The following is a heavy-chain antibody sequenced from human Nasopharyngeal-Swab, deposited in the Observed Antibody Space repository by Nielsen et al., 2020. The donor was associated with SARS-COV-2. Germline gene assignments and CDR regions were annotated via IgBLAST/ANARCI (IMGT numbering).Heavy chain of an antibody. CDR3: AREPHYVSGDEVLFYYYYGVDV. J-gene: IGHJ6*02. D-gene: IGHD3-10*01. Sequence: SETLSLTCTVSGGSISSGSYYWSWIRQPPGKGLEWIGYIYYSGSTNYNPSLKSRVTISVDTSKNQFSLKLSSVTAADTAVYYCAREPHYVSGDEVLFYYYYGVDVWGQGTTVTVSS. CDR2: IYYSGST. V-gene: IGHV4-61*01. CDR1: GGSISSGSYY.